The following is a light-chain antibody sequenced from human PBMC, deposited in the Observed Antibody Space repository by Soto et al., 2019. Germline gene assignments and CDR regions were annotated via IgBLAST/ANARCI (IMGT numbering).Light chain of an antibody. CDR1: QYISND. CDR2: AAS. V-gene: IGKV3-15*01. Sequence: EIVMTQSPATLSVSPGERATLSCRASQYISNDLAWYQQKPGQAPRPLIYAASTRATGIPARFSGSGSGTEFTLTISNLQSEDFATYYCQQGNDFPRTFGQGTKVEIK. CDR3: QQGNDFPRT. J-gene: IGKJ1*01.